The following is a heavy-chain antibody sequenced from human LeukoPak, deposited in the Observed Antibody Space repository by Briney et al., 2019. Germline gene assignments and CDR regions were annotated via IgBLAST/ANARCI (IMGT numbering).Heavy chain of an antibody. J-gene: IGHJ4*02. CDR1: GGSISSYY. D-gene: IGHD3-22*01. V-gene: IGHV4-59*08. CDR3: ARLDYYDSSQVFDY. CDR2: IYYSGST. Sequence: SETLSLTCTVSGGSISSYYWSWIRQPPGKGLEWIGYIYYSGSTNYNPSLKSRVTISVDTSKNQFSLKLSSVTAADTAVYYCARLDYYDSSQVFDYWGQGTLVTVSS.